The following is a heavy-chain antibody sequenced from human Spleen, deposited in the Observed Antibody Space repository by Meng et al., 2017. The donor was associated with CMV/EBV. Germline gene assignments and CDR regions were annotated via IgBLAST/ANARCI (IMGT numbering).Heavy chain of an antibody. J-gene: IGHJ6*02. D-gene: IGHD3-3*01. V-gene: IGHV1-8*01. CDR2: MNPNTGNT. CDR1: GYSFTSYE. Sequence: ASVKVSCKASGYSFTSYEINWVRQASGQGLEWMGWMNPNTGNTGYAQKFQGRVSMKWSTSVSTAYMELSSLRSEDTAVYYCARDPRITIFGVVASWDYYGMDVWGQGTTVTVSS. CDR3: ARDPRITIFGVVASWDYYGMDV.